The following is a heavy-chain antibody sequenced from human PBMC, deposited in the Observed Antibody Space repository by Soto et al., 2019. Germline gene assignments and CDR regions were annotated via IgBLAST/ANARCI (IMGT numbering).Heavy chain of an antibody. D-gene: IGHD3-10*01. Sequence: QVQLQESGPGLVKPSGTLSLTCAVSGGSISSSNWWSWVRQPPGKGLEWIGEIYHSGNTNYNPSLKXGXAXAXXKSRTQFSLKLSSVSAADAAVYYCARRWGEGRVDYWGQGTLVTVSS. V-gene: IGHV4-4*02. CDR1: GGSISSSNW. CDR3: ARRWGEGRVDY. J-gene: IGHJ4*02. CDR2: IYHSGNT.